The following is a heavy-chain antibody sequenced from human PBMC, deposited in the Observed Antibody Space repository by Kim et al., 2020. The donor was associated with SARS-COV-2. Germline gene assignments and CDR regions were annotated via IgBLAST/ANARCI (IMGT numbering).Heavy chain of an antibody. Sequence: SETLSLTCTVSGCSISPYYWSWIRHPPGKGLEWIGNIYYSGSTSYNPSLKRRVTISVDTSNCQFSLRLNSVTAADTAVYYCARHSPSIAAADSSYWGQGTLVTVSS. V-gene: IGHV4-59*08. D-gene: IGHD6-13*01. J-gene: IGHJ4*02. CDR1: GCSISPYY. CDR2: IYYSGST. CDR3: ARHSPSIAAADSSY.